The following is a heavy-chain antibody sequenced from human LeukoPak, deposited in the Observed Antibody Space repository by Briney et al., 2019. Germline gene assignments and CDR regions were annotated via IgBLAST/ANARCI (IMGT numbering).Heavy chain of an antibody. Sequence: SETLSLTCTVSGGSISSGDYYWSWIRQPPGKGLEWIGYIYYSGSTYYNPSLKSRVTISVDTSKNQFSLKLSSVTAADTAVYCCARGLITMIVETRAFDIWGQGTMVTVSS. D-gene: IGHD3-22*01. CDR2: IYYSGST. V-gene: IGHV4-30-4*01. CDR3: ARGLITMIVETRAFDI. CDR1: GGSISSGDYY. J-gene: IGHJ3*02.